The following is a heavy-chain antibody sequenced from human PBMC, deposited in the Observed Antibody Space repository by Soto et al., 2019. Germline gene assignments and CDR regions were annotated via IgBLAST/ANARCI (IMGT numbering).Heavy chain of an antibody. CDR3: ARDGPPAYCSSTSCYIT. CDR1: GGTFSSYA. CDR2: IIPIFGTA. Sequence: QVQLVQSGAEVKKPGSSVKVSCKASGGTFSSYAISWVRQAPGQGLEWMGGIIPIFGTANYAQKFQGRVTITADESTSTAYMELSSLRSEDTAVYYCARDGPPAYCSSTSCYITWGQGTLVTVSS. V-gene: IGHV1-69*01. D-gene: IGHD2-2*02. J-gene: IGHJ5*02.